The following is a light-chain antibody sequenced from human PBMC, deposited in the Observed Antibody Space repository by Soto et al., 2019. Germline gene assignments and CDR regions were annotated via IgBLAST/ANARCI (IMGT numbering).Light chain of an antibody. V-gene: IGKV1-27*01. Sequence: IQMTQSPSSLSASVGDRVTMTCRASQDIYTFLAWYQQRPGKAPELLIYDASTLQAGVPSRFSGDGFGTHFILTISSLQPEDVATYYCQHYNKAPWTFGQGTKV. CDR3: QHYNKAPWT. CDR1: QDIYTF. J-gene: IGKJ1*01. CDR2: DAS.